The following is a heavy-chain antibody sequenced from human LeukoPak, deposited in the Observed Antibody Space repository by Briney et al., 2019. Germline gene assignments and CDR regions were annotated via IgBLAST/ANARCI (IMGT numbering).Heavy chain of an antibody. CDR2: ISAYNGNT. V-gene: IGHV1-18*01. J-gene: IGHJ6*03. CDR1: GYTFTSYG. CDR3: ARDNRVGATYLYYYYYMDV. Sequence: GASVKVSCKASGYTFTSYGISWVRQAPGQGLEWMGWISAYNGNTNYAQKLQGRVTMTRDTSISTAYMELSRLRSDDTAVYYRARDNRVGATYLYYYYYMDVWGRGTTVTVSS. D-gene: IGHD1-26*01.